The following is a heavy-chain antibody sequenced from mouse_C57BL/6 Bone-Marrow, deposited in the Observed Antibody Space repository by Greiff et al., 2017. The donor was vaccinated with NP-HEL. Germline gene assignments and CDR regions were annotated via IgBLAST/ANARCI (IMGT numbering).Heavy chain of an antibody. Sequence: QVHVKQSGAELARPGASVKLSCKASGYTFTSYGISWVKQRTGQGLEWIGEIYPRSGNTYYNEKFKGKATLTADKSSSTAYMELRSLTSEDSAVYFCARDGAYYYGSSWYFDVWGTGTTVTVSS. D-gene: IGHD1-1*01. CDR3: ARDGAYYYGSSWYFDV. V-gene: IGHV1-81*01. CDR2: IYPRSGNT. CDR1: GYTFTSYG. J-gene: IGHJ1*03.